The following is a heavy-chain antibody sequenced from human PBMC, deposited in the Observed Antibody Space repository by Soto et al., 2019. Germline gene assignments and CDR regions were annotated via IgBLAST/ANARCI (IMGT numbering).Heavy chain of an antibody. J-gene: IGHJ4*01. V-gene: IGHV3-23*01. CDR1: GFTFSNYA. Sequence: EVQLLESGGGLVQPGGSLRLSCAASGFTFSNYAMSWVRQAPGKGLEWVSAISSSGDSPYYADSVKGRFTVSRDNSKNTLYLQMNSLRVEDTAIYYCARNTIRHPHYWGHGTLVTVSS. CDR3: ARNTIRHPHY. D-gene: IGHD1-1*01. CDR2: ISSSGDSP.